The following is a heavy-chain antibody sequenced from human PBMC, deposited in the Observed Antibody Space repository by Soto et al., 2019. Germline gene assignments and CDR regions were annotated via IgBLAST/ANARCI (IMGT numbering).Heavy chain of an antibody. J-gene: IGHJ5*02. CDR1: GFTFSSYA. CDR3: AKDQAYVPVGNWFLP. Sequence: PGGSLRLSCAASGFTFSSYAMRWVRQAPGKGLEWVSAISGSGGSTYYADSVKGRFTISRDNSKNTLYLQMNSLRAEDTAVYYCAKDQAYVPVGNWFLPWGQGTLVTVST. D-gene: IGHD2-2*01. CDR2: ISGSGGST. V-gene: IGHV3-23*01.